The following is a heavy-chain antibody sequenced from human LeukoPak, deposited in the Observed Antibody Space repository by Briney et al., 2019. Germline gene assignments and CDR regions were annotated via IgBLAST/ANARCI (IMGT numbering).Heavy chain of an antibody. V-gene: IGHV1-2*02. Sequence: ASVKVSCKASGYTFTGYYMHWVRQAPGQGLEWMGWINPNSGGTNYAQKFQGRVTMTRDTSISTAYMELSRLRSDDTAVYYCARGLGANYTFSGFDPWGQGTRVTVSP. CDR1: GYTFTGYY. D-gene: IGHD5-24*01. CDR2: INPNSGGT. CDR3: ARGLGANYTFSGFDP. J-gene: IGHJ5*02.